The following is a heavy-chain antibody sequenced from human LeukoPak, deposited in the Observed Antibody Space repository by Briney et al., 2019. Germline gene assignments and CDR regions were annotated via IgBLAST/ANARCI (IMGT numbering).Heavy chain of an antibody. CDR1: GGTFSSYA. V-gene: IGHV1-69*13. D-gene: IGHD3-16*02. CDR2: IIPIFGTA. J-gene: IGHJ4*02. Sequence: ASVKVSCKASGGTFSSYAISWVRQAPGQGLEWMGGIIPIFGTANYAQKFQGRVTITADEFTSTAYMELSSLRSEDTAVYYCARAVNDYVWGSYRGYYFDYWGQGTLVTVSS. CDR3: ARAVNDYVWGSYRGYYFDY.